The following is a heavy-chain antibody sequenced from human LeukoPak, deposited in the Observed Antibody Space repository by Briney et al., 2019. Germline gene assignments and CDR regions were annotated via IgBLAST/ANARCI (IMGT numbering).Heavy chain of an antibody. D-gene: IGHD2-2*01. CDR2: IRSDRSDK. J-gene: IGHJ3*01. Sequence: PGGSLRLSCAASGFTFRSHGMHWVRQAPGQGLEWVAFIRSDRSDKYYADSVKGRFTISRDNSKNTLFLQMNSLRSEATAGYFCAPLTPDCTTSSCSVRAFDVWGQGTMVTVSS. CDR3: APLTPDCTTSSCSVRAFDV. V-gene: IGHV3-30*02. CDR1: GFTFRSHG.